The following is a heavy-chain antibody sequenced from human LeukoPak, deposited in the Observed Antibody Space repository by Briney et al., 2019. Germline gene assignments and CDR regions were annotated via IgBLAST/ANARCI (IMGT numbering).Heavy chain of an antibody. V-gene: IGHV3-7*01. Sequence: GGSLRLSCAASGFTFSSHWMSWVRQAPGKGLEWVANIKQDGSEKYYVDSVKGRFTISRDNAKNSLYLQMNSLRAEDTAVYYCARDTSSSSYYYYYYMDVWGKGTTVTVSS. CDR3: ARDTSSSSYYYYYYMDV. J-gene: IGHJ6*03. CDR1: GFTFSSHW. CDR2: IKQDGSEK. D-gene: IGHD6-6*01.